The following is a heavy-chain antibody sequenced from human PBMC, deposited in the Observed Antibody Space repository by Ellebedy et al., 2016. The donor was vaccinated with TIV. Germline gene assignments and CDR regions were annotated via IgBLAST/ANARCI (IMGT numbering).Heavy chain of an antibody. CDR3: ARRGSYGDYAVQVNSWFDP. D-gene: IGHD4-17*01. CDR2: IYQDGSVQ. Sequence: PGESLRLSCAASGFSFRSYWMSWVRQAPGKGLEWVANIYQDGSVQYYLDSVKGRFTISRDNAINSLFLQMNSLRAGDTAVYYCARRGSYGDYAVQVNSWFDPWGRGTLVTVSS. V-gene: IGHV3-7*01. J-gene: IGHJ5*02. CDR1: GFSFRSYW.